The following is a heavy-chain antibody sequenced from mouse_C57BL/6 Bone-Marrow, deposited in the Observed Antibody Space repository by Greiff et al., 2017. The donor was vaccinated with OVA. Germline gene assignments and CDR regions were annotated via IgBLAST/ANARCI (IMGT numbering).Heavy chain of an antibody. Sequence: QVQLQQSGPGLVQPSQSLSITCTVSGFSLTSYGVHWVSQSPGKGLEWLGVIWRGGSTDYNAAFMSRLSITKDNSKSQVFFTMNSLQADDTAIYYCAKDNWYVSWYFDVWGTGTTVTVSS. D-gene: IGHD4-1*01. J-gene: IGHJ1*03. CDR3: AKDNWYVSWYFDV. V-gene: IGHV2-5*01. CDR1: GFSLTSYG. CDR2: IWRGGST.